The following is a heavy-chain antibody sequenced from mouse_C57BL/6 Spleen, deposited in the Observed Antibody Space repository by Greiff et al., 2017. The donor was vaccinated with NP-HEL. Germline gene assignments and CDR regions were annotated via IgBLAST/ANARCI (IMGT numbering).Heavy chain of an antibody. J-gene: IGHJ2*01. CDR2: IDPETGGT. Sequence: VQLQQSGAELVKPGASVKISCKASGYTFTDYEMHWVKQTPVHGLEWIGAIDPETGGTAYNQKFKGKAILTADKSSSTAYMELRSLTSEDSAVYYCTRADYWGHGTTLTVSS. CDR3: TRADY. V-gene: IGHV1-15*01. CDR1: GYTFTDYE.